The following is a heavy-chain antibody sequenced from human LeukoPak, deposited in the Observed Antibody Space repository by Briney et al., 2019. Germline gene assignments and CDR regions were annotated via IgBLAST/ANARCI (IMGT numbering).Heavy chain of an antibody. Sequence: PGGSLRLSCAASAFTCSSYDMSWVRQAPGKGLEWVSRISASGYTTYYADSVKGRFTLSRDNSKNTLYLQMNSLRAEDTALYYCARGGCSTTSCYHFDSWGQRTLVTVSS. CDR1: AFTCSSYD. D-gene: IGHD2-2*01. CDR3: ARGGCSTTSCYHFDS. V-gene: IGHV3-23*01. CDR2: ISASGYTT. J-gene: IGHJ4*02.